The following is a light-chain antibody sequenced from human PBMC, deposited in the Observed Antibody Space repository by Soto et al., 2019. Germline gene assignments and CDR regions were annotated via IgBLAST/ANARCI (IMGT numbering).Light chain of an antibody. J-gene: IGLJ1*01. CDR2: DVS. CDR3: SSYTSSSTLV. CDR1: SSDVGGYNY. V-gene: IGLV2-14*01. Sequence: QSALTQPASVSGSPGQSITISCTGTSSDVGGYNYVSWYQQHPGKAPKLMFYDVSNRPSGVSNRFSGSKSGNTASLTIYGLQAEDEADYYCSSYTSSSTLVFGTGTKLTVL.